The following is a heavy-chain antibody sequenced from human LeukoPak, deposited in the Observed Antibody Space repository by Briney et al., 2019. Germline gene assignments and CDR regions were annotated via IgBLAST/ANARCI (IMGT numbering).Heavy chain of an antibody. V-gene: IGHV3-23*01. CDR2: ISGSGGST. D-gene: IGHD5-18*01. CDR1: GFTFSSCA. CDR3: GEYSYAYHFDY. Sequence: GGSLRLSCAASGFTFSSCAMSWVRQAPGKGLEWVSAISGSGGSTYYADSVKGRFTISRDNSKNTPYLQMNSLRAEDTAVYYCGEYSYAYHFDYWGQGTLVTVSS. J-gene: IGHJ4*02.